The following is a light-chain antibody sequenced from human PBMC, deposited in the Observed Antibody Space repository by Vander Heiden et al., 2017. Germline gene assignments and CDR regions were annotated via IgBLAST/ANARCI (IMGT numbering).Light chain of an antibody. CDR3: AAWDDSLNSWV. CDR1: SSNIGSNT. V-gene: IGLV1-44*01. J-gene: IGLJ3*02. CDR2: SNN. Sequence: QSVLTQPPSASGTPGQGVTISCSGSSSNIGSNTVNWYQQLPGTAPKLLIYSNNQRPSGVPDRFSGSKSGTSASLAISGLQSEDEADYYCAAWDDSLNSWVFGGGTKLTVL.